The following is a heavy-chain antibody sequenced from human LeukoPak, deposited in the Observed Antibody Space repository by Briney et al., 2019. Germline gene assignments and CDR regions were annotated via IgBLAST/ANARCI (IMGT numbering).Heavy chain of an antibody. CDR1: GFTFRNHE. Sequence: GGSLRLSCAASGFTFRNHEINWVRQAPGKALEWVSYISGRGDRTKYADSVKGRFSISRDNVKNSVDVLMNNLRAEDTAVYYCARVEATYNNIRGDAFDIWGQGTMVTVSS. V-gene: IGHV3-48*03. D-gene: IGHD1-1*01. CDR3: ARVEATYNNIRGDAFDI. J-gene: IGHJ3*02. CDR2: ISGRGDRT.